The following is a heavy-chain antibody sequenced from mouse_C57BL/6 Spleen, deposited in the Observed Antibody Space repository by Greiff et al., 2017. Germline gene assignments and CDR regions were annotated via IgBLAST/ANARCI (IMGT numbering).Heavy chain of an antibody. CDR1: GYAFSSYW. Sequence: QVQLQQSGAELVKPGASVKISCKASGYAFSSYWMNWVKQRPGKGLEWIGQIYPGDGDTNYNGKFKGKATLTADKSSSTAYMQLSSLTSEDSAVYFCVREVTTVEDYYAMDYWGQGTSVTVSS. V-gene: IGHV1-80*01. CDR3: VREVTTVEDYYAMDY. CDR2: IYPGDGDT. J-gene: IGHJ4*01. D-gene: IGHD1-1*01.